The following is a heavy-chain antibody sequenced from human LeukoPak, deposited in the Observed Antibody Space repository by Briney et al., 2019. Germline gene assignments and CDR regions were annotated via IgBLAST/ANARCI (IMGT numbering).Heavy chain of an antibody. V-gene: IGHV4-59*01. CDR2: IYYSGST. CDR3: ARDRWGVALNQD. J-gene: IGHJ4*02. CDR1: GGSISSYY. Sequence: PSETLSLTCTVSGGSISSYYWSWIRQPPGKGPEWIGYIYYSGSTNYNPSLKSRVTISVDTSKNQFPLKLSSVTAAGTAVYYCARDRWGVALNQDWGQGTLVTVSS. D-gene: IGHD2-15*01.